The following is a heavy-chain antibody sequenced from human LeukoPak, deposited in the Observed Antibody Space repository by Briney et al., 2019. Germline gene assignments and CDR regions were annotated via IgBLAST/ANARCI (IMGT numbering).Heavy chain of an antibody. CDR2: ISGSDGST. Sequence: GGSLRLSCAASGFTFSSYAMSWVRQAPGKGLEWVSAISGSDGSTNYADSVKGRFTISRENSKNTLYLQMNSLRAEDTAVYYCAKDSAKKYDDYWGQGTLVTVSS. V-gene: IGHV3-23*01. CDR1: GFTFSSYA. CDR3: AKDSAKKYDDY. J-gene: IGHJ4*02. D-gene: IGHD2/OR15-2a*01.